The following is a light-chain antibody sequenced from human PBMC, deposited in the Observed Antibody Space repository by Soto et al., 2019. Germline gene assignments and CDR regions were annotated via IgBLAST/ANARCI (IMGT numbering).Light chain of an antibody. J-gene: IGKJ5*01. CDR2: AAS. CDR3: QQSYSTFPIT. CDR1: QSISSY. V-gene: IGKV1-39*01. Sequence: DIQMTQSPSSLSASVGDRVTITCRASQSISSYLNWYQQKPGKAPKLLIYAASSLQSGVPSRCSGSGSGTDFTLTISSLQPEDFATYYCQQSYSTFPITFGQGTRLEIK.